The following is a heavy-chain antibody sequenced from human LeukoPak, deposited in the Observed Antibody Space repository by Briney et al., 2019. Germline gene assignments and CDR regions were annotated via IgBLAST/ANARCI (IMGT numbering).Heavy chain of an antibody. J-gene: IGHJ4*02. D-gene: IGHD2-21*02. Sequence: PSETLSLTCAVSGVSFDDYYWSWVRQTPGKGLEWIGEINHSGHTNDSPSLKSRVTLSIDTSRKQFSLNLRSVTVADTGIYYCTRMTAGHDYWGQGTLVTVSS. CDR1: GVSFDDYY. CDR2: INHSGHT. V-gene: IGHV4-34*01. CDR3: TRMTAGHDY.